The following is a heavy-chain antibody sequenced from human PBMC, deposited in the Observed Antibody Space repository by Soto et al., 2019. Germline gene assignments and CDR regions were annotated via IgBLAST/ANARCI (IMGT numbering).Heavy chain of an antibody. J-gene: IGHJ4*02. CDR2: QYYAGST. CDR3: ARGEDFAGNDYFDY. D-gene: IGHD1-1*01. CDR1: GGSISSGFYY. Sequence: SETLSLTCTVSGGSISSGFYYWGWIRQPPGKGLEYIGSQYYAGSTYYNPSLKSRVTILVDTSKNQFSLKLSSVTAADTAVYFSARGEDFAGNDYFDYWGQGTLVTVSS. V-gene: IGHV4-39*01.